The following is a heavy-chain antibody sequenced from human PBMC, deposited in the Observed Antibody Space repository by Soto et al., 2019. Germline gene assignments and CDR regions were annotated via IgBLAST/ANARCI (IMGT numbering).Heavy chain of an antibody. CDR3: ARLARRAAGRFDY. Sequence: QLQLQESGPGLVKPSETLSLTCTVSGGSISSSSYYWGWIRQPPGKGLEWIGSIYYSGSTYYNPSLKSRVTISVYTSKNQFSLKLSSVTAADTAVYYCARLARRAAGRFDYWGQGTLVTVSS. J-gene: IGHJ4*02. V-gene: IGHV4-39*01. CDR1: GGSISSSSYY. CDR2: IYYSGST. D-gene: IGHD6-13*01.